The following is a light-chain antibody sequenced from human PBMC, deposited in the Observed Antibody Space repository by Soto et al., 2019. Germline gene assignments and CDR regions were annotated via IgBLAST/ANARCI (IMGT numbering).Light chain of an antibody. CDR3: QHMRT. CDR1: QGINNW. J-gene: IGKJ1*01. Sequence: DIQMTQSPSTLSGSVGDRVTITCRASQGINNWLAWYQQKPGKAPELLIYAVSYLQSGVPSRFSGSGFGTEFSLTISSLQPDDFGSYYCQHMRTFGQGTKVDIK. CDR2: AVS. V-gene: IGKV1-5*01.